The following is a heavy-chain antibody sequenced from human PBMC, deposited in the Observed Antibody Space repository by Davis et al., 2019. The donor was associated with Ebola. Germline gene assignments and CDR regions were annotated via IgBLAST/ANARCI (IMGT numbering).Heavy chain of an antibody. CDR1: GFTFRSYA. J-gene: IGHJ4*02. D-gene: IGHD3-22*01. CDR3: AKAGYYDSSGKDY. CDR2: ISYDGSNA. Sequence: GESLKISCAASGFTFRSYAMHWVRQAPGKGLEWVAVISYDGSNAHYADSVKGRFTISRDNSKNTQYLEMNRLRAEDTAVYYCAKAGYYDSSGKDYWGQGTLVTASS. V-gene: IGHV3-30*04.